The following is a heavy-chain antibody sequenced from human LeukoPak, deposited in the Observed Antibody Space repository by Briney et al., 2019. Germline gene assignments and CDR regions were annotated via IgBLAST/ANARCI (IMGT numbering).Heavy chain of an antibody. J-gene: IGHJ4*02. CDR3: ARDWRGSLDY. Sequence: GGSLRLSCAASGFTFSSYMMHWVRQAPGKGLVWVSHIINDGTIRYADSVKGRFTTSRDNAKNTLYLQMNSLRAEDTAVYYCARDWRGSLDYWGQGTLVTVSS. D-gene: IGHD1-26*01. V-gene: IGHV3-74*01. CDR1: GFTFSSYM. CDR2: IINDGTI.